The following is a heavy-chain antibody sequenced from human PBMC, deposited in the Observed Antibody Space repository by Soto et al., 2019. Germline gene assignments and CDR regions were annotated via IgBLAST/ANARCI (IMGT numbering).Heavy chain of an antibody. J-gene: IGHJ3*02. CDR3: TREAREFWSGYAFDI. V-gene: IGHV3-49*04. CDR2: IRSKAYGGTT. Sequence: GSLRLSCTASGFTFGDYAMSWVRQAPGKGLEWVGFIRSKAYGGTTEYAASVKGRFTISRDDSKSIAYLQMNSLKTEDTAVYYCTREAREFWSGYAFDIWGQGTMVTVSS. D-gene: IGHD3-3*01. CDR1: GFTFGDYA.